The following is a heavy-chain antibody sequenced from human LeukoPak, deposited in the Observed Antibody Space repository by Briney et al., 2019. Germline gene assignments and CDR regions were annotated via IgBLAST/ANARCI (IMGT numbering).Heavy chain of an antibody. Sequence: GGSLRLSCAASGFALRSYTVTWVRQAPGKGLEWVSSISSTSAYIYYAESVKGRFSISRDNVDNVVHLQMSSLTNEDTAVYYCAREGGYYGMDVWGQGTTVTVSS. CDR2: ISSTSAYI. CDR3: AREGGYYGMDV. V-gene: IGHV3-21*01. CDR1: GFALRSYT. J-gene: IGHJ6*02.